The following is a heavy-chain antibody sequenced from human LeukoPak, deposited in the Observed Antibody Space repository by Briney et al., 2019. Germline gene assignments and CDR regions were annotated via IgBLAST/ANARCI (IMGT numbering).Heavy chain of an antibody. D-gene: IGHD3-9*01. Sequence: PGRSLRLSCAASGFTFSSYGMHWVRQAPGKGLEWVAVISYDGSNKYYADSVKGRFTNSRDNSKNTLYLQMNSLRAEDTAVYYCAKDTYHDILPGYGPADSWGQEPWSPSPQ. CDR3: AKDTYHDILPGYGPADS. CDR2: ISYDGSNK. V-gene: IGHV3-30*18. CDR1: GFTFSSYG. J-gene: IGHJ5*01.